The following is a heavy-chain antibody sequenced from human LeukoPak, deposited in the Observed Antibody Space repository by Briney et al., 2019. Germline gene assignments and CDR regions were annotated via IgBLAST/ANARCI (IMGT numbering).Heavy chain of an antibody. V-gene: IGHV4-34*01. CDR1: GGSFSGYY. CDR3: ARGLRYCSSTSCP. D-gene: IGHD2-2*01. J-gene: IGHJ5*02. CDR2: INHSGST. Sequence: SETLSLTCAVYGGSFSGYYWSWIRQAPGKGLEWIGEINHSGSTNYNPSLKSRVTISVDTSKNQFSLKLSSVTAADTAVYYCARGLRYCSSTSCPWGQGTLVTVSS.